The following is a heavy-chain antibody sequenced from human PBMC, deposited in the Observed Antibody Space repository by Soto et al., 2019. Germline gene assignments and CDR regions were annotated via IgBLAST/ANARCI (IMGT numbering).Heavy chain of an antibody. J-gene: IGHJ4*02. CDR3: ARAVWFSLDY. V-gene: IGHV4-4*02. Sequence: PSETLSLTCIISGGSISSNYWSWVRQPPGKGLEWIGEIYHSGSTKYNPSLKSRVTISVDKSKNQFSLKLSSVTAADTAVYYCARAVWFSLDYWGQGTLVTVSS. CDR2: IYHSGST. D-gene: IGHD3-10*01. CDR1: GGSISSNY.